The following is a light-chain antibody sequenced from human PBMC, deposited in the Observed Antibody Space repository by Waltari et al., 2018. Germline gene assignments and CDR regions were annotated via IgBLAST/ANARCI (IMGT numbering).Light chain of an antibody. Sequence: EIMLTQSPGTLSLSPGERATLSCRASQSISRSLAWYQQKPGQAPRLLIDDASSRATGIPDMFSGSGSGTDLSLTISRLEPEDFAVYYCQKYGSLPATFGQGTKVEIK. CDR3: QKYGSLPAT. V-gene: IGKV3-20*01. CDR1: QSISRS. CDR2: DAS. J-gene: IGKJ1*01.